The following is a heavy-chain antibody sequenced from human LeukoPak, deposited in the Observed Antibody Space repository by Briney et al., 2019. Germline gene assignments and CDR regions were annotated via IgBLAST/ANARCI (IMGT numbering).Heavy chain of an antibody. J-gene: IGHJ4*02. Sequence: GGSLRLSCAASGFTFSSYGMSWVRQAPGKGLGWVSAISGSGGSTYYADSVKGRFTISRDNSKNTLYLQMNSLRAEDTAVYYCAKVDSGIVATGSPYFDYWGQGTLVTVSS. V-gene: IGHV3-23*01. CDR3: AKVDSGIVATGSPYFDY. D-gene: IGHD6-13*01. CDR1: GFTFSSYG. CDR2: ISGSGGST.